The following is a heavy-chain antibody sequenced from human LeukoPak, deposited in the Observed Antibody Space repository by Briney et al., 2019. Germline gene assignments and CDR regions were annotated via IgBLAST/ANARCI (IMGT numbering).Heavy chain of an antibody. J-gene: IGHJ3*02. V-gene: IGHV3-74*01. D-gene: IGHD2-15*01. CDR3: ARESYCSGGSCYSGRAFDI. Sequence: PGGSLRLSCAASGFTFSSNGMHWVRQAPGNGLVWVSRINTDGSSTTYADSVKGRFTISRDSAKNTLYLQMNSLRAEDTAVYYCARESYCSGGSCYSGRAFDIWGQGTMVTVSS. CDR2: INTDGSST. CDR1: GFTFSSNG.